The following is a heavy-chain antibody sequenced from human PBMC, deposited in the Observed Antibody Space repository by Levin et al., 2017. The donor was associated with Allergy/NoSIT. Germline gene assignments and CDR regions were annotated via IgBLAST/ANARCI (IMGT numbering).Heavy chain of an antibody. Sequence: PGGSLRLSCAASGFTFSSYAMSWVRQAPGKGLEWVSGISGGGGSTYYADSVKGRFTISRDNSKNTLYLQMNSLRAEDTAVYYCAKIRGLTSSPYFDYWGQGTLVTVSS. CDR1: GFTFSSYA. CDR2: ISGGGGST. D-gene: IGHD3-10*01. J-gene: IGHJ4*02. CDR3: AKIRGLTSSPYFDY. V-gene: IGHV3-23*01.